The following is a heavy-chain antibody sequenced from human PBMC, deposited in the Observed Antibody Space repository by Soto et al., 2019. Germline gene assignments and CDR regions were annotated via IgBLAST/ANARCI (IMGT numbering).Heavy chain of an antibody. J-gene: IGHJ4*02. V-gene: IGHV3-66*01. CDR2: IHSGDST. Sequence: ESGGGLVQPGGSLRLSCAASGVTVSGNYMSWVRQSPGRGLEWVSVIHSGDSTHYADSVKGRFTISRDNSKNTLYLQMNSLRAEDTAVYYCARGHYESPPGYFDYWGQGTLVTVSS. CDR1: GVTVSGNY. D-gene: IGHD3-22*01. CDR3: ARGHYESPPGYFDY.